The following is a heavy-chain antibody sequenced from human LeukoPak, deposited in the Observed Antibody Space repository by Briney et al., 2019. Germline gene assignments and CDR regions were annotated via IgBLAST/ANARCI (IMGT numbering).Heavy chain of an antibody. D-gene: IGHD4-17*01. CDR2: IRSKAHSYAT. V-gene: IGHV3-73*01. Sequence: GGSLRLSCAASGFTFSGSAMHWVRQASGKGLEWVGRIRSKAHSYATAYAASVKGRFTISRDDSKNTAYLQMNSLKTEDTAVYYCTRLMVRDYGDYANWFGPWGQGTLVTVSS. CDR3: TRLMVRDYGDYANWFGP. CDR1: GFTFSGSA. J-gene: IGHJ5*02.